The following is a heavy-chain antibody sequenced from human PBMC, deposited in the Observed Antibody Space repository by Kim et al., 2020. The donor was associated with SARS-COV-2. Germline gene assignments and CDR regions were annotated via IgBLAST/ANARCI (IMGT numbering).Heavy chain of an antibody. CDR1: GGSISSNNHY. D-gene: IGHD2-2*01. V-gene: IGHV4-39*01. J-gene: IGHJ1*01. Sequence: SETLSLTCTVSGGSISSNNHYWGWIRQPPGKGLEWIGSIYYSGNTYYNPSLKSRVTIAVDTSKNQFSLKLSSVTAADTAVYYCARHYITRCYEYWGQGTLLPVSS. CDR2: IYYSGNT. CDR3: ARHYITRCYEY.